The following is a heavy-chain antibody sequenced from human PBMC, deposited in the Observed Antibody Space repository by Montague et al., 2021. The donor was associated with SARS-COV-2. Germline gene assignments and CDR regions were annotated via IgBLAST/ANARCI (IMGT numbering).Heavy chain of an antibody. V-gene: IGHV6-1*01. CDR2: TYYRSKWYN. J-gene: IGHJ6*02. D-gene: IGHD6-13*01. Sequence: WAISGDSVSSNSAAWNWIRQSPSRGLEWLGRTYYRSKWYNDYAVSVKSRITINPDTSKNQFSLQLNPVTPEDTAVYYCASGRMVPYSSSWTTLYYYYGMDVWGQGTTVTVSS. CDR3: ASGRMVPYSSSWTTLYYYYGMDV. CDR1: GDSVSSNSAA.